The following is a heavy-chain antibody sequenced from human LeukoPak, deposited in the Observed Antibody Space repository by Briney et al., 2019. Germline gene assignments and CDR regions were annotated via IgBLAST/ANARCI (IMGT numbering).Heavy chain of an antibody. D-gene: IGHD3-22*01. CDR2: IVVGSGNT. Sequence: SVKVSCKASGFTFTSSAMLWVRQARGQRLEWIGWIVVGSGNTNYAQKFQERVTITRDMSTSTAYMELSSLRSEDTAVYYCAADRSYYYDSSGFASSIWGQGTMVTVSS. CDR3: AADRSYYYDSSGFASSI. CDR1: GFTFTSSA. J-gene: IGHJ3*02. V-gene: IGHV1-58*02.